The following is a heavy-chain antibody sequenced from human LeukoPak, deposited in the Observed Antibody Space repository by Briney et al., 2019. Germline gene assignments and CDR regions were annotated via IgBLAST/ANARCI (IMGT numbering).Heavy chain of an antibody. V-gene: IGHV3-74*01. CDR3: ARGARGYYYFDY. CDR2: INGDGSST. D-gene: IGHD5-12*01. Sequence: PGGSLRLSCAASGFTFSSYWIHWVRQAPGKGLMWVSRINGDGSSTNYADSVMGRFTISRDNAKNTLYLQMNSLRAEDTAVYYCARGARGYYYFDYWGQGTLVTVSS. J-gene: IGHJ4*02. CDR1: GFTFSSYW.